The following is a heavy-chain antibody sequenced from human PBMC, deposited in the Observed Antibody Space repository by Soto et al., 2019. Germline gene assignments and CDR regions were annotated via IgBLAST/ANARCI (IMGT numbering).Heavy chain of an antibody. CDR3: AHIPNYYQDDWFDP. CDR1: GFSLTTRGVG. V-gene: IGHV2-5*02. J-gene: IGHJ5*02. Sequence: QITLKESGPTLVKPTQTLTLTCTFSGFSLTTRGVGVGWIRQPPGKALECLALIYWDDDKRYSPSLQSRLSITKDTSKNQVVLTMTNVDPVDTATYYCAHIPNYYQDDWFDPWGKGTLVSVSS. D-gene: IGHD3-10*01. CDR2: IYWDDDK.